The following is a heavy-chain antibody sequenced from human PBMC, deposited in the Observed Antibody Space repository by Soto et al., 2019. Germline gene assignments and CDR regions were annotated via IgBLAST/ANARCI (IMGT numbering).Heavy chain of an antibody. D-gene: IGHD3-16*01. V-gene: IGHV1-18*01. CDR2: ISAYNGNT. J-gene: IGHJ4*02. CDR3: ARGGTPIDY. CDR1: GYTFTNFG. Sequence: GASVKVSCKTSGYTFTNFGLSWVRQAPGQGLEWMGWISAYNGNTNYAQNFQGRVTMTTDTSTSTAYMELRSLRSDDTAVYYCARGGTPIDYWXQGTLVTVSS.